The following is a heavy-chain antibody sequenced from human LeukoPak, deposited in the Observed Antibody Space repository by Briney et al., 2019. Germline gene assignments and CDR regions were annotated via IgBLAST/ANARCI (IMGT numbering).Heavy chain of an antibody. CDR3: ARISRITYSSSWYADY. V-gene: IGHV3-21*01. CDR2: ISSSSSYI. Sequence: GGSLRLSCAASGFTFSSYSMNWVRQAPGKGLEWVSSISSSSSYIYYADSVRGRFTISRDNAKNSLYLQMNSLRAEDTAVYYCARISRITYSSSWYADYWGQGTLVTVSS. J-gene: IGHJ4*02. CDR1: GFTFSSYS. D-gene: IGHD6-13*01.